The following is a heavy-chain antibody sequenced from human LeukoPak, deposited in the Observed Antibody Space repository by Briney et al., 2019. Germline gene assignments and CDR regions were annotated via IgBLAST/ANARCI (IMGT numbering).Heavy chain of an antibody. CDR2: IYHSGST. J-gene: IGHJ4*02. V-gene: IGHV4-38-2*02. CDR3: AREGSSSWYRPFDY. D-gene: IGHD6-13*01. Sequence: SETLSLTCTVSGYSISSGYYWGWIRQPPGKGLEWIGSIYHSGSTYYNPSLKSRVTISVDTSKNQFSLKLSSVTAADTAVYYCAREGSSSWYRPFDYWGQGTLVTVSS. CDR1: GYSISSGYY.